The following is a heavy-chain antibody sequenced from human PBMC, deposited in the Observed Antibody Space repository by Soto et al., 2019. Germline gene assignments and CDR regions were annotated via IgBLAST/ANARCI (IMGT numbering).Heavy chain of an antibody. CDR3: ARSKAGYCSGGRCQKYFFDY. CDR2: ISYSGNT. CDR1: GDSISSGDYY. J-gene: IGHJ4*02. V-gene: IGHV4-30-4*01. Sequence: SETLSLTCTVSGDSISSGDYYWSWIRQPPGKGLEWIGYISYSGNTYYNPSLKSRVTVSVDTSKNQFSLKLNSVTAADTAVYYFARSKAGYCSGGRCQKYFFDYWGQGTLVTVSS. D-gene: IGHD2-15*01.